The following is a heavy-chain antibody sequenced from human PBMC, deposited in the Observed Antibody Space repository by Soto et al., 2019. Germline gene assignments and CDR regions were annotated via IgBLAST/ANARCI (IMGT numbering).Heavy chain of an antibody. V-gene: IGHV3-15*01. CDR2: IKSKTDGGTT. D-gene: IGHD3-16*01. CDR3: TTDTVTYEGGAPLRGSSHDY. Sequence: PGGSLRLSCAASGFTFSNTWMSWVRQAPGKGLEWVGRIKSKTDGGTTDYAAPVKGRFAISRDDSKNTLYLQMNSLKTEDTAVYYCTTDTVTYEGGAPLRGSSHDYWGQGTLVTVSS. J-gene: IGHJ4*02. CDR1: GFTFSNTW.